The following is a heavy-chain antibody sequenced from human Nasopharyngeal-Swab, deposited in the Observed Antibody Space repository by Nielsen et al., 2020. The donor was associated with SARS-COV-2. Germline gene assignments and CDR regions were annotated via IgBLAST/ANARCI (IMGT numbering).Heavy chain of an antibody. CDR3: ARASRGWY. V-gene: IGHV3-48*03. CDR1: GFTFSTYE. CDR2: ISDSGTTK. D-gene: IGHD6-19*01. Sequence: GESLKISCAASGFTFSTYEMNWVRQAPGKGLEWISCISDSGTTKSYTESVKGRFTISRDNAKNSLYLQMNSLRVEDTAVYYCARASRGWYWGQGTLVTVFS. J-gene: IGHJ4*02.